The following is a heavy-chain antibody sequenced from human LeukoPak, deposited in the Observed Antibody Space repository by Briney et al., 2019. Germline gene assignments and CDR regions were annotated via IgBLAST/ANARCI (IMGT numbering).Heavy chain of an antibody. CDR2: IYSGGGT. J-gene: IGHJ5*02. CDR1: GITASSNY. D-gene: IGHD3-10*01. CDR3: AITQYGSGSYSDS. Sequence: PGGPLRLSCAASGITASSNYMTWVRQAPGKGLEWVSVIYSGGGTYYADSVKGRFTISKDNSKNTLYLQMNSLRVEDTAVYYCAITQYGSGSYSDSWGQGTLVTVSP. V-gene: IGHV3-66*01.